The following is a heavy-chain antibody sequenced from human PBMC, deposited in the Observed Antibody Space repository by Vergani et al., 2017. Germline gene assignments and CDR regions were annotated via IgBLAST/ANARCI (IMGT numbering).Heavy chain of an antibody. D-gene: IGHD6-13*01. CDR1: GGSISSYY. Sequence: QVQLQESGPGLVKPSETLSLTCTVSGGSISSYYWSWIRQPPGKGLEWIGYIYYSGSTNYNPSLKSRVTISVDTSKNQFSLKLSSVTAADTAVYYWARETSSSWYGRWFDPWGQGTLVTVSS. CDR3: ARETSSSWYGRWFDP. J-gene: IGHJ5*02. V-gene: IGHV4-59*01. CDR2: IYYSGST.